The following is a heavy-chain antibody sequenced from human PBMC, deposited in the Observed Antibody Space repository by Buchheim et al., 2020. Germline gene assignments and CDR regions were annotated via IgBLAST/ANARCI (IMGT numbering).Heavy chain of an antibody. CDR1: GFTFRSYA. Sequence: EVQLLGSEGDLVQPGGSLRLSCVASGFTFRSYAMNWVRQAPGKGLEWVATISGNGGSTDYPDSLQGRFTISRDNSQNTVYLDVDGLTADDTATYFCAQSRYSGGPLDNWGQGT. CDR2: ISGNGGST. CDR3: AQSRYSGGPLDN. V-gene: IGHV3-23*01. D-gene: IGHD2-15*01. J-gene: IGHJ4*02.